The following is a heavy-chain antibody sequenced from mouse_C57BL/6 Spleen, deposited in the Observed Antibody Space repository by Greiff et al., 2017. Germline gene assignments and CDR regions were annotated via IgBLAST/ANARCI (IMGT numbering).Heavy chain of an antibody. J-gene: IGHJ4*01. V-gene: IGHV1-42*01. CDR1: GYSFTGYY. CDR3: AREKDYGNPGDY. D-gene: IGHD2-1*01. CDR2: INPSTGGT. Sequence: VQLQQSGPELVKPGASVQISCKASGYSFTGYYMNWVKQSPEKSLEWIGEINPSTGGTTYNQKFKAKATLTVDKSSSTAYVQLKSLTSEDSAVYYCAREKDYGNPGDYWGQGTSVTVSS.